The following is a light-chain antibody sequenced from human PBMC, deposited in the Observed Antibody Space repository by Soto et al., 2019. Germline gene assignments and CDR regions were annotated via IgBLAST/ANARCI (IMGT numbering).Light chain of an antibody. CDR2: KVS. V-gene: IGKV2-24*01. J-gene: IGKJ2*01. CDR3: MQATHYRPYT. Sequence: DVVMTQTPLSSPVPLGQPASISCRSSQSFERSDGNTYLNWLHQRPGQPPRLLIYKVSHRFSGVPDRFSGSGAGTDFTLKISRVEAEDVGIYYCMQATHYRPYTFGPGTKLEIK. CDR1: QSFERSDGNTY.